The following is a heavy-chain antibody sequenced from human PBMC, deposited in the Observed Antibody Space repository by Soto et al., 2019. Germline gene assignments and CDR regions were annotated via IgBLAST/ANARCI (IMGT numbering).Heavy chain of an antibody. J-gene: IGHJ4*02. Sequence: ASVKVSCKASGYTFTSYAMHWVRQAPGQRLEWMGWINAGNGNTKYSQKFQGRVTITRDTSASTAYMELSSLRSEDTAVYYCARTYYYDSSGYYSRAITTYNFDCWGQGTLVTVSS. V-gene: IGHV1-3*01. CDR3: ARTYYYDSSGYYSRAITTYNFDC. D-gene: IGHD3-22*01. CDR1: GYTFTSYA. CDR2: INAGNGNT.